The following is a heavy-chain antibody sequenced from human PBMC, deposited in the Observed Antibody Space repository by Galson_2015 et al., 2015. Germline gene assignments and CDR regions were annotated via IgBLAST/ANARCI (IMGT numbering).Heavy chain of an antibody. CDR1: GFTFSDYY. CDR3: AREASYDILTGYYKGNYYYGMDV. CDR2: ISSSGSTI. Sequence: SLRLSCAASGFTFSDYYMSWIRQAPGKGLEWVSYISSSGSTIYYADSVKGRFTISRDNAKNSLYLQMNSLRAEDTAVYYCAREASYDILTGYYKGNYYYGMDVWGQGTTVTVSS. J-gene: IGHJ6*02. V-gene: IGHV3-11*01. D-gene: IGHD3-9*01.